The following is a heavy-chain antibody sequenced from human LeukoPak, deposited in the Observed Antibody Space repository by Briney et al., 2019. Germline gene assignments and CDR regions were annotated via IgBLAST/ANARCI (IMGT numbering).Heavy chain of an antibody. CDR3: ARALSQQLIRYSQD. CDR2: ISSSGSTI. V-gene: IGHV3-11*01. J-gene: IGHJ1*01. Sequence: GGSLRLSCAASGFTFSDYYMSWIRQAPGKGLEWVSYISSSGSTIYYADSVKGRFTISRDNSKNTLYLQMNSPRADDTAAYYCARALSQQLIRYSQDWGQGTLVTVSS. CDR1: GFTFSDYY. D-gene: IGHD1-1*01.